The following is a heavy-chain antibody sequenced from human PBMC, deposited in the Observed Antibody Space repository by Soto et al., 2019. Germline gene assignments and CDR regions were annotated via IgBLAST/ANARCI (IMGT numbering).Heavy chain of an antibody. CDR2: ISAYNGNT. V-gene: IGHV1-18*01. CDR3: ARGGDQEYGDYVPYYYYMDV. D-gene: IGHD4-17*01. CDR1: GYTFTSYG. J-gene: IGHJ6*03. Sequence: ASVKVSCKASGYTFTSYGISWVRQAPGQGLEWMGWISAYNGNTNYAQKLQGRVTMTTDTSTSTAYMELRSLRSDDTAVYYCARGGDQEYGDYVPYYYYMDVWGKGTTVTVSS.